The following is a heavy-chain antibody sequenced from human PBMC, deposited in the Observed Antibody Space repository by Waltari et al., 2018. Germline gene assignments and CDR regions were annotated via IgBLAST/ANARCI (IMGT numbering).Heavy chain of an antibody. J-gene: IGHJ4*02. CDR2: IKQDGSEK. CDR3: AGGRWTAIQGY. V-gene: IGHV3-7*03. Sequence: EVQLVESGGGLVQPGGSLRLSCAASGFTFSSYWMSWVRQAPGKGLEWVANIKQDGSEKYYVDSGKGRFTISRDNAKNSLYLQMNSLRAEDTAVYYCAGGRWTAIQGYWGQGTLVTVSS. CDR1: GFTFSSYW. D-gene: IGHD3-16*01.